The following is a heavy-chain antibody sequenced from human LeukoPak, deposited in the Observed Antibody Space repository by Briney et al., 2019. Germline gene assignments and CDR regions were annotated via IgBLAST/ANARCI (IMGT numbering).Heavy chain of an antibody. CDR3: ASGGDDSSGYSLDY. J-gene: IGHJ4*02. Sequence: GGSLRLSCAASGFTVSSNYMSWVRQAPGKGLEWVSVIYSGGSTYYADSVKGRFTISRDNSKNTLYLQMNSLRAEDTAVYYCASGGDDSSGYSLDYWGQGTLVTVSS. CDR1: GFTVSSNY. D-gene: IGHD3-22*01. CDR2: IYSGGST. V-gene: IGHV3-53*01.